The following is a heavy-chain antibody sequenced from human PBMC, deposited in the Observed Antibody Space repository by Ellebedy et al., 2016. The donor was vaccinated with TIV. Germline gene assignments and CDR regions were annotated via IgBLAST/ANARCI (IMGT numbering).Heavy chain of an antibody. J-gene: IGHJ4*02. CDR1: GYTFTNYA. CDR2: INAANGNT. CDR3: ARLVYDYSFSDY. V-gene: IGHV1-3*01. Sequence: AASVKVSCKASGYTFTNYAIHWVRQAPGQRLEWMGWINAANGNTKYSQKFQGRVTITRDTSASTAYMELSNLRSEDTAVHYCARLVYDYSFSDYWGQGTLVTVSS. D-gene: IGHD5/OR15-5a*01.